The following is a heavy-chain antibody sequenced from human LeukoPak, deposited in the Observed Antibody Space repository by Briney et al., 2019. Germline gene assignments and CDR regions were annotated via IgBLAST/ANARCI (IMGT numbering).Heavy chain of an antibody. CDR1: GFTFSTYA. CDR2: ISGSGGST. Sequence: GGSLRLSCAASGFTFSTYAMTWVRQAPGKGLEWVSAISGSGGSTYYADPVKGRFTISRDSSKNTLYLQLNSLRAEDTAVYYCAKDRGKASPGRYYFDYWGQGTLVTVSS. D-gene: IGHD3-16*01. CDR3: AKDRGKASPGRYYFDY. V-gene: IGHV3-23*01. J-gene: IGHJ4*02.